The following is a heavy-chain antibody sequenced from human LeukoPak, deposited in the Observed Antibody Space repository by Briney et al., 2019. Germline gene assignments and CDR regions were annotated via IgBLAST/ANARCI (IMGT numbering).Heavy chain of an antibody. CDR1: GDSVSSNSAA. V-gene: IGHV6-1*01. CDR3: ARDLEDGYNPTYYYYGMDV. J-gene: IGHJ6*02. CDR2: TYYRSKWYN. D-gene: IGHD5-24*01. Sequence: KASQTHSLTCAISGDSVSSNSAAWNWIRQSPSRGLEWLGRTYYRSKWYNDYAVSVKSRITINPDTSKNQFSLQLNSVTPEDTAVYYCARDLEDGYNPTYYYYGMDVWGQGTTVTVSS.